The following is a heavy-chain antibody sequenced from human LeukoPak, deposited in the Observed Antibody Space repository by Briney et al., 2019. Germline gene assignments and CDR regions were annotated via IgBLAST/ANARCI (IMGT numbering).Heavy chain of an antibody. Sequence: ASVKVSCKASGYTFTSYGISWVRQAPGQGLEWMGWISAYNGNTNYAQKLQGRVTMTTDASTRTAYMVLRSLSSDDPAVYYCARAHFFSGYSSDYWGQGTLVTVSS. D-gene: IGHD3-3*02. CDR1: GYTFTSYG. CDR2: ISAYNGNT. CDR3: ARAHFFSGYSSDY. V-gene: IGHV1-18*01. J-gene: IGHJ4*02.